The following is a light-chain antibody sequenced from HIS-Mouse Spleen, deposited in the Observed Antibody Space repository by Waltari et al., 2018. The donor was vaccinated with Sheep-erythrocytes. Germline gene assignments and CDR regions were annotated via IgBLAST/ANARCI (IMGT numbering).Light chain of an antibody. Sequence: QSALTQPASVSGSPGQSITISCTGTSSDVGGYNYVSWYQQHPGNAPKLMIYEVSNRPSGVSTRFSGSKSGNTASLTISGLQAEDEADYYCSSYTSSSTLWVFGGGTKLTVL. CDR3: SSYTSSSTLWV. V-gene: IGLV2-14*01. CDR1: SSDVGGYNY. J-gene: IGLJ3*02. CDR2: EVS.